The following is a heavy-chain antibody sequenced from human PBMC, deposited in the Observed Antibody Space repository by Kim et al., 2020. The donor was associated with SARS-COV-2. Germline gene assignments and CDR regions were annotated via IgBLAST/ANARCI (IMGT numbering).Heavy chain of an antibody. V-gene: IGHV1-18*04. CDR1: GYTFTSYG. CDR2: ISAYNGNT. CDR3: AREEADPTYYYGSGSHYYGMDV. J-gene: IGHJ6*02. Sequence: ASVKVSCKASGYTFTSYGISWVRQAPGQGLEWMGWISAYNGNTNYAQKLQGRVTMTTDTSTSTAYMELRSLRSDDTAVYYCAREEADPTYYYGSGSHYYGMDVWGQGTTVTVSS. D-gene: IGHD3-10*01.